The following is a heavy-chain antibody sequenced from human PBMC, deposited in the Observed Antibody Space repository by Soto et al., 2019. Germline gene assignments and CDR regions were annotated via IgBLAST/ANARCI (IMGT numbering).Heavy chain of an antibody. CDR1: GDSVSSNSVA. Sequence: SQTLSLTCAISGDSVSSNSVAWNWFRQSPSRGLEWLGRTYYRSKWYNDYAVSVKSRITINPDTSKNQFSLQLNSVTPEDTAVDYCARLFLVGATMGMAVRGQGTTVTVSS. J-gene: IGHJ6*02. CDR3: ARLFLVGATMGMAV. D-gene: IGHD1-26*01. V-gene: IGHV6-1*01. CDR2: TYYRSKWYN.